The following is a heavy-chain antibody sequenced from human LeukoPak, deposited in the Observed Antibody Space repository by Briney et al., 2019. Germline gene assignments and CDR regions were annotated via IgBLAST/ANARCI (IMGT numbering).Heavy chain of an antibody. CDR2: ISYDGSNK. Sequence: GGSLRLSCAASGFTFSSYAMHWVRQAPGKGLEWVAVISYDGSNKYYADSVKGRFTISRDNAKNSLYLQMNSLRAEDTAVYYCAREAYYYYYMDVWGKGTTVTVSS. J-gene: IGHJ6*03. CDR1: GFTFSSYA. V-gene: IGHV3-30*04. CDR3: AREAYYYYYMDV.